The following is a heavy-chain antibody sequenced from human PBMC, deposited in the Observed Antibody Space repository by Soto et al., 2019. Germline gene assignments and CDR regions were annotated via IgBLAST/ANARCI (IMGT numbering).Heavy chain of an antibody. CDR1: GYTFTNHW. D-gene: IGHD3-10*01. CDR2: IYPGDSDT. J-gene: IGHJ6*02. Sequence: GESLKISCKGFGYTFTNHWIGWVRQMPGKGLEWMGIIYPGDSDTRYSPSFQGQVTISADKSISTAYLQWSNLKASDTAVYYCVRHGPGDVELPTSRGSLPYYYAMDVWGQGTTVTVSS. CDR3: VRHGPGDVELPTSRGSLPYYYAMDV. V-gene: IGHV5-51*01.